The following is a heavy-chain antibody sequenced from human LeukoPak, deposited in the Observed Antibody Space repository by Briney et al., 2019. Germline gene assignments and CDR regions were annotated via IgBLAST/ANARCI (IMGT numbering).Heavy chain of an antibody. V-gene: IGHV3-33*01. CDR1: GFTYSSYG. Sequence: PGRSLRLSCAASGFTYSSYGMHWVRQAPGKGLEWVAVIWYDESNKYYADSVKGRFTISRDNSKNTLYLQMNSLRAEGTAVYHCARARPDGSGGSWPDAFDIWGQGIMVTVSS. CDR2: IWYDESNK. CDR3: ARARPDGSGGSWPDAFDI. J-gene: IGHJ3*02. D-gene: IGHD2-15*01.